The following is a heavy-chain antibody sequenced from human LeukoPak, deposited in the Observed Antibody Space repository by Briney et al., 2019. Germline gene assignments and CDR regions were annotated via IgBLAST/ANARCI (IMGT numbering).Heavy chain of an antibody. Sequence: ASVKVSCKASGYTFTSYGISWVRQAPGQGLEWMGWISAYNGNTNYVQKLQGRVTMTTDTSTSTAYMELRSLRSDDTAVYYCARAGYCSGGSCYGWFDPWGQGTLVTVSS. D-gene: IGHD2-15*01. V-gene: IGHV1-18*01. CDR1: GYTFTSYG. J-gene: IGHJ5*02. CDR2: ISAYNGNT. CDR3: ARAGYCSGGSCYGWFDP.